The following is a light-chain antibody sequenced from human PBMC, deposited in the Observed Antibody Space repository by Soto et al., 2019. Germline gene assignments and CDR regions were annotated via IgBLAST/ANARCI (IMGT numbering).Light chain of an antibody. Sequence: QSALTQPASVSGSPGQSITISCTGTSSDVGGYNYVSWYQQHPGKAPKLMIYDVINRPSGVSNRVSGSKSGNTASLTISGLQAEDEADYYCSSYTSSSTLLSVFGTGTKLTVL. CDR3: SSYTSSSTLLSV. V-gene: IGLV2-14*01. CDR2: DVI. CDR1: SSDVGGYNY. J-gene: IGLJ1*01.